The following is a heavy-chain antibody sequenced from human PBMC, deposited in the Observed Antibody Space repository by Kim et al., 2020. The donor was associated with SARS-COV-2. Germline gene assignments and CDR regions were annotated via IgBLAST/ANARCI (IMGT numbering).Heavy chain of an antibody. V-gene: IGHV3-23*01. CDR1: GFTFSSHA. CDR3: AKKHYYGSGTYPDAFDI. J-gene: IGHJ3*02. D-gene: IGHD3-10*01. CDR2: ISGSGGST. Sequence: GGSLRLSCAASGFTFSSHAMSWVRQAPGKGLEWVSAISGSGGSTYHADSVKGRFTISRDNSKNTLYLQMNSLRAEDTAVYYCAKKHYYGSGTYPDAFDIWGQGTMVTVSS.